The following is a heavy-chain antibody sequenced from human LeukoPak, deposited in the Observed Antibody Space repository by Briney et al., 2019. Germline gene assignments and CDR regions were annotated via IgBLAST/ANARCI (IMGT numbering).Heavy chain of an antibody. V-gene: IGHV1-24*01. Sequence: EASVKVSCKVSGYTLTELSMHWVRQAPGKGLEWMGGFDPEDGETIYAQKFQGRVTMTEDTSTDTAYMELSSLGSEDTAVYYCATCLYSYTPRFDYWGQGTLVTVSS. D-gene: IGHD2-2*02. CDR1: GYTLTELS. J-gene: IGHJ4*02. CDR2: FDPEDGET. CDR3: ATCLYSYTPRFDY.